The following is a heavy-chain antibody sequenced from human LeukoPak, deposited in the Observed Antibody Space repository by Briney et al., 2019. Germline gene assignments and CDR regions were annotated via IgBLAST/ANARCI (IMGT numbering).Heavy chain of an antibody. J-gene: IGHJ4*02. CDR2: ISGSGGST. CDR1: GFTVSSNY. CDR3: AKDHYYDSSGSADY. V-gene: IGHV3-23*01. D-gene: IGHD3-22*01. Sequence: PGGSLRLSCAASGFTVSSNYMSRVRQAPGKGLEWVSAISGSGGSTYYADSVKGRFTISRDNSKNTLYLQMNSLRAEDTAVYYCAKDHYYDSSGSADYWGQGTLVTVSS.